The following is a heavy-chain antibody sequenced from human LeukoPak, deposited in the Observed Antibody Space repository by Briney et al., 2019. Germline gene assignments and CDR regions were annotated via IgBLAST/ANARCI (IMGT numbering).Heavy chain of an antibody. J-gene: IGHJ4*02. CDR2: IYYSGST. V-gene: IGHV4-39*07. Sequence: PSETLSLTCTVSGGSISSSSYYWGWIRQPPGKGLEWIGSIYYSGSTYYNPSLKSRVTISVDKSKNQFSLKLSSVTAADTAVYYCARLRTTMYYFDYWGQGTLVTVSS. CDR1: GGSISSSSYY. CDR3: ARLRTTMYYFDY. D-gene: IGHD4-11*01.